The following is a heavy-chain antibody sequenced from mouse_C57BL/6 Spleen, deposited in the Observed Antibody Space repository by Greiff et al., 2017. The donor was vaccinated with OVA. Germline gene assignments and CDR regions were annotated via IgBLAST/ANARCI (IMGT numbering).Heavy chain of an antibody. CDR3: ARDREKFAY. D-gene: IGHD3-1*01. Sequence: EVHLVESGGGLVKPGGSLKLSCAASGFTFSSYAMSWVRQTPEKRLEWVATISDGGSYTYYPDNVKGRFTISRDNAKNNLYLQMSHLKSEDTAMYYCARDREKFAYGGQGTLVTVSA. V-gene: IGHV5-4*01. CDR1: GFTFSSYA. CDR2: ISDGGSYT. J-gene: IGHJ3*01.